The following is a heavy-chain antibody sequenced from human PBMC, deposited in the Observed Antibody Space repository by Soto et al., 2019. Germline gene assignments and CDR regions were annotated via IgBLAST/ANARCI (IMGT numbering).Heavy chain of an antibody. Sequence: QVQLQESGPGLVKPSETLSLTCAVSGGSISSYYWCWIRKPPGKGLEWVGYWYYSGSTNYNPSLKRIGTISVDTSKNQFSLKLSSVTAAESAVYYCAIGSLTTYFEYWGRGTLVTVSS. CDR3: AIGSLTTYFEY. CDR1: GGSISSYY. J-gene: IGHJ4*02. V-gene: IGHV4-59*01. CDR2: WYYSGST.